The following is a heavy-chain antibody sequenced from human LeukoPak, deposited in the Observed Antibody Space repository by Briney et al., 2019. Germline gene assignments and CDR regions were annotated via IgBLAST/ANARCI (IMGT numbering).Heavy chain of an antibody. V-gene: IGHV3-30*03. CDR2: ISYDGSSK. J-gene: IGHJ4*02. D-gene: IGHD2-2*01. CDR3: ATDQSYLYCSSISCPAYFDY. Sequence: GGSLRLSCAGSGFTFSSYGMDWVRQAPGKGLEWVAGISYDGSSKYYADSVKGRFTISRDNSKNALYLQMNSLRAEDTAVYYCATDQSYLYCSSISCPAYFDYWGQGTLVTVSS. CDR1: GFTFSSYG.